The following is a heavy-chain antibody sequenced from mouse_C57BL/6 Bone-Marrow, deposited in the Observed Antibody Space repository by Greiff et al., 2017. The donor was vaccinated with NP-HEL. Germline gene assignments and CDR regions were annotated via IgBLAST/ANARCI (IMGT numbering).Heavy chain of an antibody. CDR2: IDPSDSET. D-gene: IGHD2-14*01. CDR1: GYTFTSYW. Sequence: QVQLQQSGAELVRPGSSVKLSCKASGYTFTSYWMHWVKQRPIQGLEWIGNIDPSDSETHYNQKFKDKATLTVDKSSSTASMQLSSLTSEDSAVYYGARPGGTTAYWYFDVWGTGTTVTVSS. J-gene: IGHJ1*03. V-gene: IGHV1-52*01. CDR3: ARPGGTTAYWYFDV.